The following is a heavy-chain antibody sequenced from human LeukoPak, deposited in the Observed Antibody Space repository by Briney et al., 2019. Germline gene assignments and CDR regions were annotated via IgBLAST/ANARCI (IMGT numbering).Heavy chain of an antibody. CDR1: GFTFSNYW. Sequence: GGSLRLSCAASGFTFSNYWMHWVRQAPGKGLVWVSRINTDGSITTYADSVKGRFTISRDNAENTLYLQMNSLRAEDTAVYYCARIDSSGHFDYWGQGTLVTVSS. V-gene: IGHV3-74*01. D-gene: IGHD3-22*01. CDR2: INTDGSIT. CDR3: ARIDSSGHFDY. J-gene: IGHJ4*02.